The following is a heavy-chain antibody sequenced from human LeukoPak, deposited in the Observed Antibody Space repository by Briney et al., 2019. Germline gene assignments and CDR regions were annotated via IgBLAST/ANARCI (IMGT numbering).Heavy chain of an antibody. CDR1: GFTFSSYG. CDR2: ISYDGSNK. V-gene: IGHV3-30*18. J-gene: IGHJ6*02. CDR3: AKGGANYDFWSGYFSDYYYGMDV. Sequence: PGGSLRLSCAASGFTFSSYGMHWVRQAPGKGLEWVAVISYDGSNKYYADSVKGRFTISRDNSKNTLYLQMNSLRAEDTAVYYCAKGGANYDFWSGYFSDYYYGMDVWGQGTTVTVSS. D-gene: IGHD3-3*01.